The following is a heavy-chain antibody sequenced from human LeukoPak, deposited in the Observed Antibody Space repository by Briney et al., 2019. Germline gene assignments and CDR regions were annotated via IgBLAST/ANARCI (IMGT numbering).Heavy chain of an antibody. CDR1: GYTFTSYY. V-gene: IGHV1-46*01. CDR2: INPSGGST. Sequence: ASVKVSCKASGYTFTSYYMHWVRQAPGQGLEWMGIINPSGGSTSYAQKFQGRVTMTRDTSTSTVYMELSSLRSEDTAVYYCARDSRNPTVTWGAFDIWGQGTMVTVSS. J-gene: IGHJ3*02. D-gene: IGHD4-17*01. CDR3: ARDSRNPTVTWGAFDI.